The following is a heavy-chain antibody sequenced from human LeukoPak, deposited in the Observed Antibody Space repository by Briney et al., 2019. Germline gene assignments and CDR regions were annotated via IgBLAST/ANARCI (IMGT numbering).Heavy chain of an antibody. J-gene: IGHJ3*02. CDR2: IIPIFGTA. D-gene: IGHD1-7*01. CDR3: ARVGRYNWNYLDAFDI. Sequence: RASVKVSCKASGYTFTSYAISWVRQAPGQGLEWMGGIIPIFGTANYAQKFQGRVTITTDESTSTAYMELSSLRSEDTAVYYCARVGRYNWNYLDAFDIWGQGTMVTVSS. V-gene: IGHV1-69*05. CDR1: GYTFTSYA.